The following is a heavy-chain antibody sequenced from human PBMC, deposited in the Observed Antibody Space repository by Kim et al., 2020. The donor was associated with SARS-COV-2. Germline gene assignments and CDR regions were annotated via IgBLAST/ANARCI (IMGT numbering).Heavy chain of an antibody. CDR1: GYTFTSYY. V-gene: IGHV1-46*01. CDR2: INPSGGST. D-gene: IGHD4-17*01. Sequence: ASVKVSCKASGYTFTSYYMHWVRQAPGQGLEWMGIINPSGGSTSYAQKFQGRVTMTRDTSTSTVYMELSSLRSEDTAVYYCAREATTVTMDYYYGMDVWGQGTTVTVSS. J-gene: IGHJ6*02. CDR3: AREATTVTMDYYYGMDV.